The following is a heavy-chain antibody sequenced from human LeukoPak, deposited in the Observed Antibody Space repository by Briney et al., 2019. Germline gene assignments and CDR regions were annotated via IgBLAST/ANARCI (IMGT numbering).Heavy chain of an antibody. D-gene: IGHD6-19*01. CDR1: GFTFSSYG. J-gene: IGHJ4*02. V-gene: IGHV3-30*03. CDR3: ASPPVYSSGWYIYYFDY. CDR2: ISYDGSNK. Sequence: GGSLRLSCAASGFTFSSYGMHWVRQAPGKGLEWVAVISYDGSNKYYADSVKGRFTISRDNSKNTLYLQMNSLRAEDTAVYYCASPPVYSSGWYIYYFDYWGQGTLVTVSS.